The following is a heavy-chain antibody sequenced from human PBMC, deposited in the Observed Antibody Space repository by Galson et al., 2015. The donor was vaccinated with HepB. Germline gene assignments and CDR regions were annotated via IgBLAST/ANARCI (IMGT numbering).Heavy chain of an antibody. J-gene: IGHJ6*02. CDR1: GDSVSNNNAA. V-gene: IGHV6-1*01. CDR3: ARVGGTLYYYGMDV. CDR2: TYYRAKWYN. Sequence: CAISGDSVSNNNAAWYWIRQSPSRGLEWLGRTYYRAKWYNAYAESVRGRIAIKPDTSKNQFSLHLNSVTPEDTAVYYCARVGGTLYYYGMDVWGQGTTVTVSS. D-gene: IGHD1-1*01.